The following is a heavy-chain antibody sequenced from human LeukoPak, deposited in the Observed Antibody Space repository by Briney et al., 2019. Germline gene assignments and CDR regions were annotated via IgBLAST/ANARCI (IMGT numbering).Heavy chain of an antibody. CDR3: ARHGVVTDAFDI. CDR2: IYYSGST. D-gene: IGHD2-21*02. V-gene: IGHV4-39*01. CDR1: GGSISSYY. J-gene: IGHJ3*02. Sequence: PSETLSLTCTVSGGSISSYYWGWIRQPPGNGLEWIGSIYYSGSTYYNPSLKRRVTISVDTSKNQFSLKLSSVTAADTAVYYCARHGVVTDAFDIWGQGTMVTVSS.